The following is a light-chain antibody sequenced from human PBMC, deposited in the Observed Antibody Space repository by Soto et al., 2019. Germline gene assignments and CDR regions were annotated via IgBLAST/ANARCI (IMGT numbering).Light chain of an antibody. CDR2: LAS. V-gene: IGKV3-20*01. CDR1: QSITNNY. CDR3: QQYGSPPWT. Sequence: EIVLTQSPGTLSLSPGERATLSCRASQSITNNYFAWYQQKPGQAPRLLIDLASSRAAGTPDRGSGSGSGADFTITINRLEPEDFEVYQCQQYGSPPWTFGQGTQVDIK. J-gene: IGKJ1*01.